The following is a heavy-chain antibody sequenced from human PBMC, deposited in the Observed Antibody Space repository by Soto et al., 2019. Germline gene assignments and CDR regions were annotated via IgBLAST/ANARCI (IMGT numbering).Heavy chain of an antibody. V-gene: IGHV1-69*13. CDR3: ARSVRGDYVLGLFFYYFDY. D-gene: IGHD4-17*01. J-gene: IGHJ4*02. CDR2: IIPIFGTA. CDR1: GGTFSSYA. Sequence: ASVKVSCKASGGTFSSYAISWVRQAPGQGLEWMGGIIPIFGTANYAQKFQGRVTITADESTSTAYMELSSLRSEDTAVYYCARSVRGDYVLGLFFYYFDYWGQGTLVTVSS.